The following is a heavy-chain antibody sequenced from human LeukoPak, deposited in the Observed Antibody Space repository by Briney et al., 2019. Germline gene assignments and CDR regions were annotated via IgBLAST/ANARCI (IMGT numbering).Heavy chain of an antibody. Sequence: GASVKVSCKASGYTFTTYYIHWVRQAPGQGLEWMGVINPSGGSTSFAQKFQARLTMNRDTSTSTVYMELSGLRSEDTAVYYCAREIVVVPAAMGFDPWGQGPLVTVSS. CDR1: GYTFTTYY. V-gene: IGHV1-46*01. D-gene: IGHD2-2*01. J-gene: IGHJ5*02. CDR3: AREIVVVPAAMGFDP. CDR2: INPSGGST.